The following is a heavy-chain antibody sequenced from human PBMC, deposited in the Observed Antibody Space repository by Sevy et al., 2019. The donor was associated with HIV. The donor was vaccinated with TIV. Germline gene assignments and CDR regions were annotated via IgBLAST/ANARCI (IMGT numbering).Heavy chain of an antibody. J-gene: IGHJ3*02. CDR1: GFTFSDYY. CDR3: ARGIVDFWRGSLNRGYSYGVGDAFDI. D-gene: IGHD5-18*01. V-gene: IGHV3-11*01. CDR2: ISSSGSTI. Sequence: GGSLRLSCAASGFTFSDYYMSWIRQAPGRGLEWVSYISSSGSTIYYADSVKGRFTISRDNAKNSLYLQMNSLRAEDTAVYYCARGIVDFWRGSLNRGYSYGVGDAFDIWGQRTMVTVSS.